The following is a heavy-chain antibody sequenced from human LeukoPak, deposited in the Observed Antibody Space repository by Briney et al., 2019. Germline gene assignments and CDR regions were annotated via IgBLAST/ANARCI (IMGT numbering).Heavy chain of an antibody. CDR2: ISSSSSYI. Sequence: TGGSLRLSCAASGFTFSSYSMNWVRQAPGKGLEWVSSISSSSSYIYYADSVQGRFTISRDNAKNSLYLQMNSLRAEDTAVYYCARDGCSSTSCYPVGLWGQGTLVTVSS. CDR1: GFTFSSYS. D-gene: IGHD2-2*01. CDR3: ARDGCSSTSCYPVGL. J-gene: IGHJ4*02. V-gene: IGHV3-21*01.